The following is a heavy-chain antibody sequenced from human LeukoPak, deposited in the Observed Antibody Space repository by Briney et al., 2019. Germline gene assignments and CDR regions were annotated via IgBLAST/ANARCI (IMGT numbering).Heavy chain of an antibody. Sequence: ASVKVSCKASGYTFTGYYMHWVRQAPGQGLEWMGWINPNSGGTNYAQKFQGRVTMTRDTSISTAYMELSRLRSDDTAVYYCARLVTDYYDSSGYYNAFDIWGRGTMVTVSS. V-gene: IGHV1-2*02. J-gene: IGHJ3*02. D-gene: IGHD3-22*01. CDR1: GYTFTGYY. CDR2: INPNSGGT. CDR3: ARLVTDYYDSSGYYNAFDI.